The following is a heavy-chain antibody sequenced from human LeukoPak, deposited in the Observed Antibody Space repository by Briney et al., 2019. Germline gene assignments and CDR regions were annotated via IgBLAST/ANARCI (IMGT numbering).Heavy chain of an antibody. D-gene: IGHD2-2*01. CDR3: ARDRIVVVPAAIQGSWFDP. J-gene: IGHJ5*02. CDR1: GDSVSSNSAA. CDR2: TYYRSKWYN. V-gene: IGHV6-1*01. Sequence: SQTLSLTCAISGDSVSSNSAAWNWIRQSPSRGLEWLGRTYYRSKWYNDYAVSVKSRITINPDTSKNQFSLQLNSVTPEDTAVYYCARDRIVVVPAAIQGSWFDPWGQGTLVTVSS.